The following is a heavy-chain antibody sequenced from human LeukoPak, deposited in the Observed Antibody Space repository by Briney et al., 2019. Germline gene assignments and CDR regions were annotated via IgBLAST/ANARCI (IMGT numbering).Heavy chain of an antibody. V-gene: IGHV3-23*01. Sequence: PGGSLRLSCAASGFTFSSYAMSWVRQAPGKGLEWVSAISGSGGSTYYADSVKGRFTISRDNSKNTLYLQMNSLRAEDTAVYYCAKDLQYYYDSSGYVFDYWGQGTLVTVSS. D-gene: IGHD3-22*01. CDR2: ISGSGGST. CDR3: AKDLQYYYDSSGYVFDY. CDR1: GFTFSSYA. J-gene: IGHJ4*02.